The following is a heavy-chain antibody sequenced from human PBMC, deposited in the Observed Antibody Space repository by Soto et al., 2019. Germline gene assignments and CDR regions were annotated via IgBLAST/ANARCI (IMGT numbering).Heavy chain of an antibody. CDR2: IYYSRST. Sequence: KTSETLSLTCTVSGGSITSNYWTWIRQPPGKGLEWIGHIYYSRSTYYNPSLKSRVSMSVDTSKNRISLNLSSVTAADTAVYYCARVFGNFWSGYHVDYWGQGTPVTVSS. CDR1: GGSITSNY. J-gene: IGHJ4*02. CDR3: ARVFGNFWSGYHVDY. D-gene: IGHD3-3*01. V-gene: IGHV4-59*13.